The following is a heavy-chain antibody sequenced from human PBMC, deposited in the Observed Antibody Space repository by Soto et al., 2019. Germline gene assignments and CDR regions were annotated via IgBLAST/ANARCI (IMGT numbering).Heavy chain of an antibody. CDR3: AKDINFDY. CDR1: GFTFDDYA. J-gene: IGHJ4*02. Sequence: GGSLRLSCAASGFTFDDYAMHWVRQAPGKGLEWVSGISWNSGSIGYADSVKGRFTISRDNAKNSLYLQMNSLRAEDTALYYCAKDINFDYWGQGTLDTVSS. V-gene: IGHV3-9*01. CDR2: ISWNSGSI.